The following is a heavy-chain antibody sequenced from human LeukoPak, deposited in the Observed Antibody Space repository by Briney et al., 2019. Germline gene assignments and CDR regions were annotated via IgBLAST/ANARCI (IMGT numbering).Heavy chain of an antibody. J-gene: IGHJ4*02. CDR2: ISYDGSNK. Sequence: GGSLTLSCAASGFTFSSYAMHWVRQAPGKGLEWVAVISYDGSNKYYADSVKGRFTISRDNSKNTLYLQMNSLRAEDTAVYYCARDFDYWGQGTLVTVSS. CDR3: ARDFDY. V-gene: IGHV3-30*04. CDR1: GFTFSSYA.